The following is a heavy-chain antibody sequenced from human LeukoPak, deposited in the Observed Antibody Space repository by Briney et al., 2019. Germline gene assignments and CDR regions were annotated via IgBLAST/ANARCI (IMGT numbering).Heavy chain of an antibody. D-gene: IGHD3-10*01. Sequence: GGSLRLSCAASGFTFSNYAMNWVRQVPGKGLEWVSTISGSGDTTYYADSVKGRFTISRDNSKNTLYLQKNSLRAEDTAVYYCAKSSGGKRGMDVWGQGTTVTVSS. CDR3: AKSSGGKRGMDV. V-gene: IGHV3-23*01. CDR2: ISGSGDTT. J-gene: IGHJ6*02. CDR1: GFTFSNYA.